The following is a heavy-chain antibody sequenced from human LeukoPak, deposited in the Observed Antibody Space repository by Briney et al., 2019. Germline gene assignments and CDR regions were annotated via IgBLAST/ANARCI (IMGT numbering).Heavy chain of an antibody. D-gene: IGHD3-3*01. CDR2: MNPNSGNT. V-gene: IGHV1-8*03. J-gene: IGHJ6*03. Sequence: ASVKVSCKASGYTFTSYDINWVRQATGQGLEWMGWMNPNSGNTGYAQKFQGRVTITRNTSISTAYMELSSLRSEDTAVYYCARGRIPQDFLEWFNYYYYYMDVWGKGTTVTVSS. CDR3: ARGRIPQDFLEWFNYYYYYMDV. CDR1: GYTFTSYD.